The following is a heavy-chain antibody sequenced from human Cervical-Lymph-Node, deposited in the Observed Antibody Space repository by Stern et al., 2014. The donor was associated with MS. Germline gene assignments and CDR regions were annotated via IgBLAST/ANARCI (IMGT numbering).Heavy chain of an antibody. Sequence: EVQLVESGGDLVKPGGSLRLSCAASGFKFSDAWVSWVRQAPGEGLEWIGRIKGTPDGGTTDYAAPVRGRFTISRDDSKSTAYLEMNSLKTEDTGIYYCTPGSWFAYWGLGTLVSVSS. J-gene: IGHJ4*02. CDR2: IKGTPDGGTT. CDR3: TPGSWFAY. D-gene: IGHD6-13*01. CDR1: GFKFSDAW. V-gene: IGHV3-15*01.